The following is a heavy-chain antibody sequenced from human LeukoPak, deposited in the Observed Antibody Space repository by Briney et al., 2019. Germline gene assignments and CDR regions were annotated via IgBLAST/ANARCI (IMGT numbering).Heavy chain of an antibody. Sequence: SETLSLTCTVSGGSINNCYWSWIRRPAGKGLEWIGRIYNSGSTIYNPSLKSRVTILLDTSKNHLSLKLSSVTAADTAVYYCATEGTGFDPWGQGTLVTVSS. J-gene: IGHJ5*02. V-gene: IGHV4-4*07. CDR2: IYNSGST. CDR1: GGSINNCY. D-gene: IGHD3/OR15-3a*01. CDR3: ATEGTGFDP.